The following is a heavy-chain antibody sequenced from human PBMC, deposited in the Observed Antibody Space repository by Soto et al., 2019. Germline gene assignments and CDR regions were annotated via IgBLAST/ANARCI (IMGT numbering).Heavy chain of an antibody. Sequence: QITLKESGPTLVKPTQTLTLTCTFSGFSLSTSGVGVGWIRQPPGKALEWLALIYWDDDERYSPSLRSRVTITPATSRQQVVLTMTNLDPVDTATYYCVHRNQLYSYGSAGEGHMDVWGLGTTVTVSS. V-gene: IGHV2-5*02. D-gene: IGHD3-10*01. CDR2: IYWDDDE. CDR1: GFSLSTSGVG. J-gene: IGHJ6*02. CDR3: VHRNQLYSYGSAGEGHMDV.